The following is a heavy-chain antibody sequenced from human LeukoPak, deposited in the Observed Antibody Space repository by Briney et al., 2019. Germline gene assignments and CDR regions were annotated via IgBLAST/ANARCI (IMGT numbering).Heavy chain of an antibody. CDR3: ATQPYSGSSYFDY. CDR1: GFTVSSNS. D-gene: IGHD1-26*01. J-gene: IGHJ4*02. Sequence: GGSLRLSCTVSGFTVSSNSMSWVRQAPGKGLEWVSFIYSGGNTHYSDSVKGRFTISRDNAKNSLYLQMNSLSTEDTAVYYCATQPYSGSSYFDYWGQGTLVTVSS. V-gene: IGHV3-66*04. CDR2: IYSGGNT.